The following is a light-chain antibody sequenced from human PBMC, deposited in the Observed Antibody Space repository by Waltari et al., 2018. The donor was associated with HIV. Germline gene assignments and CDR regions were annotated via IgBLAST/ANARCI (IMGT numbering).Light chain of an antibody. V-gene: IGLV2-8*01. CDR3: SSFAGTHKL. CDR2: EVT. CDR1: NGDISDYNY. J-gene: IGLJ2*01. Sequence: QSALTQSPSASGSPGQSVNISCTGANGDISDYNYVSWYPQHSDRPPKLIIFEVTKRRSVVPYRFSGSKSGNTASLVGSGLQPEDEATYFCSSFAGTHKLFGGGTKLTVL.